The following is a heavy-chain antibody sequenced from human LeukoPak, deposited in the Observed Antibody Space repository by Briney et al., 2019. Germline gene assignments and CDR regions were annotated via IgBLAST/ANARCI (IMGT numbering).Heavy chain of an antibody. CDR3: ARGLMASYYYYGMDV. V-gene: IGHV1-69*05. J-gene: IGHJ6*02. Sequence: GASVKVSCKASGGTFSSYAISWVRQAPGQGLEWMGGIIPIFGTANYAQKFQGRVTITTDESTSTAYMELSSLRSEDTAVYFCARGLMASYYYYGMDVWGRGTTVTVSS. D-gene: IGHD3-16*01. CDR1: GGTFSSYA. CDR2: IIPIFGTA.